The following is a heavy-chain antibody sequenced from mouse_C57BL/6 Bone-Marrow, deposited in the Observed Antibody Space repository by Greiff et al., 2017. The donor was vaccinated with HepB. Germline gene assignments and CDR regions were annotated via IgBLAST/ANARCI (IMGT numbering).Heavy chain of an antibody. CDR1: GYAFSSYW. CDR2: IYPGDGDT. J-gene: IGHJ1*03. V-gene: IGHV1-80*01. CDR3: ARGRLRRYFDV. Sequence: QVQLQQSGAELVKPGASVKISCKASGYAFSSYWMNWVKQRPGKGLEWIGQIYPGDGDTNYNGKLKGKATLTADKSSSTAYMQLSSLTSEDSAVYFCARGRLRRYFDVWGTGTTVTVSS. D-gene: IGHD2-4*01.